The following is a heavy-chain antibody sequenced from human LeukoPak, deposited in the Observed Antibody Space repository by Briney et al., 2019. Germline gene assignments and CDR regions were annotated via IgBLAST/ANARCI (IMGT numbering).Heavy chain of an antibody. J-gene: IGHJ4*02. CDR1: GGSISSSSYY. D-gene: IGHD5-18*01. V-gene: IGHV4-39*01. Sequence: PSETLSLTCTVSGGSISSSSYYWGWIRQPPGKGLEWIGRIYYSGSTYYNPSLKSRVTISVYTSKNQFSLKLSSVTAADTAVYYCARPSDNRGYSYGYDYWGQGTLVTVSS. CDR2: IYYSGST. CDR3: ARPSDNRGYSYGYDY.